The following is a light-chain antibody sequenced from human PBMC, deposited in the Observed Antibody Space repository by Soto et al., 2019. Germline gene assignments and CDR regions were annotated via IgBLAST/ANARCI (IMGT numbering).Light chain of an antibody. CDR1: QSISSNF. Sequence: EIVLTQSPGTLSLSPGEGATLSCRASQSISSNFLAWYQQKRGQAPRLLIHGASNRATGIPDRFSGSGSGTDFTLTITRLEPEDFAVYYCQQRSNWLITFGQGTKVDIK. CDR3: QQRSNWLIT. V-gene: IGKV3D-20*02. CDR2: GAS. J-gene: IGKJ1*01.